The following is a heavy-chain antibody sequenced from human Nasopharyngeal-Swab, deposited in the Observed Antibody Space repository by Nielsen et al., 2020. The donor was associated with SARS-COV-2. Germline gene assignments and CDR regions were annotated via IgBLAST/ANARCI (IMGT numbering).Heavy chain of an antibody. V-gene: IGHV3-64D*06. Sequence: SCKASGYTFTGYYMHWVRQAPAKGLEYVSAISSIGVASYYADSVKGRFTISRDNSKSTLYLQMSSLRAEDTAIYYCVKDISGSWGFDFWGQGTLVTVSS. CDR3: VKDISGSWGFDF. D-gene: IGHD6-13*01. CDR2: ISSIGVAS. J-gene: IGHJ4*02. CDR1: GYTFTGYY.